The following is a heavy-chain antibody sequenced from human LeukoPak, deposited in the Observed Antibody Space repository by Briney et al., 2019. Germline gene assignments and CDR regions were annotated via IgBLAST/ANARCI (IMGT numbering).Heavy chain of an antibody. CDR1: GYTFTSYD. Sequence: ASVKVSCKASGYTFTSYDINWVRQATGQGLEWMGWMNPNSGNTGYAQKFQGRVTMTRNTFISTAYMELSSLRSEDTAVYYCARGLRFLEWLESPYYYYYGMDVWGQGTTVTVSS. J-gene: IGHJ6*02. CDR3: ARGLRFLEWLESPYYYYYGMDV. V-gene: IGHV1-8*01. CDR2: MNPNSGNT. D-gene: IGHD3-3*01.